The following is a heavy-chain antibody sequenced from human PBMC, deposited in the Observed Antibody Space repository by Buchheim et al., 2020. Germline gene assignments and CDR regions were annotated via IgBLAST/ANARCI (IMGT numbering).Heavy chain of an antibody. D-gene: IGHD5-18*01. J-gene: IGHJ4*02. CDR1: GGSFSGYS. CDR2: INHSGST. Sequence: QVQLQQWGAGLLKPSETLSLTCAVYGGSFSGYSWSWIRQPPGKGLEWIGEINHSGSTNYNPSLTSRVTISVDTSKSQFSLNLSSVTAADTAVYYCATFGYSFGRYYFDYWGQGTL. V-gene: IGHV4-34*01. CDR3: ATFGYSFGRYYFDY.